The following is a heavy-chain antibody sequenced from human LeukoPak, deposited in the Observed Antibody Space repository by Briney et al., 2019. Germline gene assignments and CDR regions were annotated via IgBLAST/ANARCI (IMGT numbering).Heavy chain of an antibody. D-gene: IGHD4-17*01. CDR1: GFTFSSYA. J-gene: IGHJ4*02. CDR3: ARDPYGAYGYFDY. V-gene: IGHV3-30-3*01. Sequence: GGSLRLSCAASGFTFSSYAMHCVRQAPGKGLEWVAVISYDGSNKYYADSVEGRFTISRDNSKNTLYLQMNSLRAEDTAVYYCARDPYGAYGYFDYWGQGTLVTVSS. CDR2: ISYDGSNK.